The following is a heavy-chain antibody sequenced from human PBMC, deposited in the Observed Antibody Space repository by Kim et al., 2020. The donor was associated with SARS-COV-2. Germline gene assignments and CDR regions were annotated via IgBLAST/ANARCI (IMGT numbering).Heavy chain of an antibody. Sequence: GGSLRLSCAASDFTVSRNSMSWVRQAPGKGLEWVSVIYSGGSTYYADSVKGRFTISRDNSKNTLYLQMNSLRTEDTTVYYCARDLGYSYGQFDYCGQGTL. CDR1: DFTVSRNS. J-gene: IGHJ4*02. V-gene: IGHV3-53*01. D-gene: IGHD5-18*01. CDR3: ARDLGYSYGQFDY. CDR2: IYSGGST.